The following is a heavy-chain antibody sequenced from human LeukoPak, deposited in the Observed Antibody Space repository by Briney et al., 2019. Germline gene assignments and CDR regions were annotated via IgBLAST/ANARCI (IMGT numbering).Heavy chain of an antibody. J-gene: IGHJ4*02. Sequence: SETLSLTCAVYGGSFSGYYWSWIRQPPGKGLEWTGEINHSGSTNYNPSLKSRVTISVDTSKNQFSLKLSSVTAADTAVYYCARGPFATVTTDIDYWGQGTLVTVSS. CDR3: ARGPFATVTTDIDY. D-gene: IGHD4-17*01. CDR1: GGSFSGYY. V-gene: IGHV4-34*01. CDR2: INHSGST.